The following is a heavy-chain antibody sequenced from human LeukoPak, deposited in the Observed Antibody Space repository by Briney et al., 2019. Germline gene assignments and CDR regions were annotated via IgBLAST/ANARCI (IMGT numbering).Heavy chain of an antibody. CDR2: IWYDGRNQ. Sequence: PGGSLRLSCAASGFTFSSYAMHWVRQAPGKGLEWVAVIWYDGRNQYYVDSVKGRFTISRDNSKNTLYLQMNSLRAEDTALYYCARTYYHMDVWGKGATVTVSS. CDR1: GFTFSSYA. CDR3: ARTYYHMDV. J-gene: IGHJ6*03. V-gene: IGHV3-33*01.